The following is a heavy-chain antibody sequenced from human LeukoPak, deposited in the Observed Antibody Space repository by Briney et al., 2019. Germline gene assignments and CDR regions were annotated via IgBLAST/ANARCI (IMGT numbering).Heavy chain of an antibody. J-gene: IGHJ4*02. D-gene: IGHD3-22*01. CDR2: IYYSGST. Sequence: SETLSLTCTGSGGSISSYYWSWIRQPPGKGLEWIGYIYYSGSTNYNPSLKSPVTISVDTSKNQFSLKLSSVTAADTAVYYCARVGYYDSSGFFDYWGQGTLVTVSS. CDR1: GGSISSYY. V-gene: IGHV4-59*13. CDR3: ARVGYYDSSGFFDY.